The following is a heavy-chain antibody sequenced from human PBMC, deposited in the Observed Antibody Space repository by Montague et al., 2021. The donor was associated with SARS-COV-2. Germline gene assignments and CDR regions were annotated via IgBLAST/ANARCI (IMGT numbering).Heavy chain of an antibody. Sequence: SETLSPTCTVSGGSISSSSYYWGWIRQPPGKGLEWIGSIYYSGSTYYNPSLKSRVTISVDTSKNQFSLKLSSVTAAATAVYYCARVGRQQLVRLSGMDVWGQGTTVTVSS. CDR2: IYYSGST. D-gene: IGHD6-13*01. CDR3: ARVGRQQLVRLSGMDV. CDR1: GGSISSSSYY. J-gene: IGHJ6*02. V-gene: IGHV4-39*07.